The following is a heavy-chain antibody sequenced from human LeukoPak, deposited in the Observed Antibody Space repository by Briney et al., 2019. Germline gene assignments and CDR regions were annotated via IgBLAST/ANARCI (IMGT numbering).Heavy chain of an antibody. Sequence: GGSLRLSCAASGFTFSSYEMNWVRQAPGKGLEWVSYTSSSGSTIYYADSVKGRFTISRDNAKNSLYLQMNSLRAEDTAVYYCARQKYYYDSSVYYYYYYYMDVWGKGTTVTVSS. CDR3: ARQKYYYDSSVYYYYYYYMDV. J-gene: IGHJ6*03. CDR2: TSSSGSTI. V-gene: IGHV3-48*03. CDR1: GFTFSSYE. D-gene: IGHD3-22*01.